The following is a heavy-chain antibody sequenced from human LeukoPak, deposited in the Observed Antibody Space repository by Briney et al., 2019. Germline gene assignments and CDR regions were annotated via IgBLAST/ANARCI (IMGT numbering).Heavy chain of an antibody. CDR1: GFTFSSYG. D-gene: IGHD3-22*01. CDR3: AKAAVYDSSGYRYYYYYYMDV. CDR2: IRYDGSNK. V-gene: IGHV3-30*02. J-gene: IGHJ6*03. Sequence: GGSLRPSCAASGFTFSSYGMHWVRQAPGKGLEWVAFIRYDGSNKYYADSVKGRFTISRDNSKNTLYLQMNSLRAEDTAVYYCAKAAVYDSSGYRYYYYYYMDVWGKGTTVTVSS.